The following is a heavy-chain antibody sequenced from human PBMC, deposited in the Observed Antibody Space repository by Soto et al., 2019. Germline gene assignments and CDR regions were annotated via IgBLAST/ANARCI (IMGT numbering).Heavy chain of an antibody. V-gene: IGHV3-30-3*01. CDR3: AGDAYNWDNLDY. CDR1: GFIFSDYA. Sequence: GGSLRLSCAASGFIFSDYALHWVRQAPGKGLEWVALTSYDGTFKYYADSVKGRFTISRDNSKNTLYLQMNSLRVEDTAVYYCAGDAYNWDNLDYWGQGTLVTVSS. CDR2: TSYDGTFK. D-gene: IGHD1-1*01. J-gene: IGHJ4*02.